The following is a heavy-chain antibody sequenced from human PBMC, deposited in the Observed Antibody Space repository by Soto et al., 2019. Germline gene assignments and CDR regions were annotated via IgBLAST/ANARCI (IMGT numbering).Heavy chain of an antibody. J-gene: IGHJ3*02. CDR3: ARDRGRLFDI. Sequence: EVQLVESGGGLVQPGGSLRLSCAASGFTFSTYWMEWVRQAPGEGPVWVSQVRNDGSTTEYADSVKGRFTVSRDNAKNTLYLQMNSLRAEDTAVYYCARDRGRLFDIWGQGTMVTVSS. D-gene: IGHD6-25*01. V-gene: IGHV3-74*03. CDR1: GFTFSTYW. CDR2: VRNDGSTT.